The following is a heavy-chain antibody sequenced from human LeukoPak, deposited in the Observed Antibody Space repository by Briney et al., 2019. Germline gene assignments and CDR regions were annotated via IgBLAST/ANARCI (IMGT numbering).Heavy chain of an antibody. J-gene: IGHJ6*03. CDR3: ARVAAGTRTSWNRLGLYYYYYYMDV. CDR2: ISAYNGNT. Sequence: GASVKVSCKASGYTFTSYGISWVRQAPGQGLEWMGRISAYNGNTNYAQKLQGRVTMTTDTSTSTAYMELRSLRSDDTAVYYCARVAAGTRTSWNRLGLYYYYYYMDVWGKGTTVTVSS. D-gene: IGHD6-13*01. V-gene: IGHV1-18*01. CDR1: GYTFTSYG.